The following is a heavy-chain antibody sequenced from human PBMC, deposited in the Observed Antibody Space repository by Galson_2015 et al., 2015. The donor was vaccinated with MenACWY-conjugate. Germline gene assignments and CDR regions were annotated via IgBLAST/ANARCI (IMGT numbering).Heavy chain of an antibody. Sequence: ALEWFGYISHTGIPWYNPSVKSRITISLDTSKNRFSLRLNSVTAADTAVYFCASQRNFRVDYWGPGTLVTVSS. J-gene: IGHJ4*02. V-gene: IGHV4-30-2*05. D-gene: IGHD4-11*01. CDR2: ISHTGIP. CDR3: ASQRNFRVDY.